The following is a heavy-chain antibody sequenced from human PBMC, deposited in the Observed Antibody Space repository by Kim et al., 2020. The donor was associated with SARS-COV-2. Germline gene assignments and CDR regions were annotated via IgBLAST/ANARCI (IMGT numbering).Heavy chain of an antibody. Sequence: KGRFTISRDNSKNTLYLQMNSLRAEDTAVYYCAKDSHCSSTSCYPGTFDYWGQGTLVTVSS. V-gene: IGHV3-23*01. J-gene: IGHJ4*02. D-gene: IGHD2-2*01. CDR3: AKDSHCSSTSCYPGTFDY.